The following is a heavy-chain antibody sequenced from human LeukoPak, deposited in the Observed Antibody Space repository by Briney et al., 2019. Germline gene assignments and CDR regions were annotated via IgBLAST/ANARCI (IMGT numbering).Heavy chain of an antibody. CDR1: GGSFSGYY. D-gene: IGHD1-14*01. Sequence: ETLSLTCAVYGGSFSGYYWSWIRQPPGKGLEWIGEINHSGSTNYNPSLKSRVTISVDTSKNQFSLKLSSVTAADTAVYYCARVRATGAFDIWGQGTMVTVSS. CDR2: INHSGST. V-gene: IGHV4-34*01. CDR3: ARVRATGAFDI. J-gene: IGHJ3*02.